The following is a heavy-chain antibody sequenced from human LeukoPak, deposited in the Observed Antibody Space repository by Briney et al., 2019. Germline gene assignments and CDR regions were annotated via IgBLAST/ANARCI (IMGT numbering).Heavy chain of an antibody. J-gene: IGHJ6*03. CDR2: IIPILGIA. Sequence: GASVKVSCKASAGTFSSYTISWVRQAPGQGLEWMGRIIPILGIANYAQKFQGRVTITADKSTSTAYMELSSLRSEDTAVYYCASHLGYCSSTSCYRYYYYYYYMDVWGKGTTVTVSS. CDR1: AGTFSSYT. D-gene: IGHD2-2*02. V-gene: IGHV1-69*02. CDR3: ASHLGYCSSTSCYRYYYYYYYMDV.